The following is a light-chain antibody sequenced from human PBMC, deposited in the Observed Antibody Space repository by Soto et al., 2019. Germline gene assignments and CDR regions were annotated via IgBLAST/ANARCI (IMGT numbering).Light chain of an antibody. CDR3: QQYSPYSART. CDR2: KAS. J-gene: IGKJ1*01. CDR1: QNIGSW. Sequence: DIQMTQSPSTLSASVGDRVTVTCRASQNIGSWVAWYQQKPGKAPNLLIYKASTLENGVPSRFSGTGSGTEFTLTISSLQPDDFATYYCQQYSPYSARTFGQRTKVEVK. V-gene: IGKV1-5*03.